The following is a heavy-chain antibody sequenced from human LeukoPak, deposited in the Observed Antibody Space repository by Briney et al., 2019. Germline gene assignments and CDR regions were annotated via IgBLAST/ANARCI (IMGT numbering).Heavy chain of an antibody. Sequence: SVKVSCKASGGTFSSYAISWVRQAPGQGLEWMGGIIPIFGTANYAQKFQGRVTITTDESTSTAYMELSSLRSEDTAVYYCARGKWELLRVLFDYWGQGTLVTVSS. CDR3: ARGKWELLRVLFDY. CDR2: IIPIFGTA. CDR1: GGTFSSYA. V-gene: IGHV1-69*05. D-gene: IGHD1-26*01. J-gene: IGHJ4*02.